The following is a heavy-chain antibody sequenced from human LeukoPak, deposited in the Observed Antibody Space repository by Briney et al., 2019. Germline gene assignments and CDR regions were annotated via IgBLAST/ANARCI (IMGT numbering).Heavy chain of an antibody. CDR3: ARIVVVVAATQPAGFDP. D-gene: IGHD2-15*01. V-gene: IGHV4-39*01. CDR2: IYYSGST. J-gene: IGHJ5*02. Sequence: SETLSLTCTVSGGSISSSSYYWGWIRQPPGKGLEWIGSIYYSGSTYYNPSLKSRVTVSVDTSKNQFSLKLSSVTAADTAVYYCARIVVVVAATQPAGFDPWGQGTLVTVSS. CDR1: GGSISSSSYY.